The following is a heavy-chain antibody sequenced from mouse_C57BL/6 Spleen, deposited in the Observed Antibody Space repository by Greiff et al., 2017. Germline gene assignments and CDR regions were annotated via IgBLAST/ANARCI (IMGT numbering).Heavy chain of an antibody. Sequence: QVQLQQPGAELVKPGASVKLSCKASGYTFTSYWITWVKQRPGQGLEWIGDIYPCGGSTNYNEKFKSKATLTVDTSSSTAYMQLSSLTSEDSAVYYGARSGDCYDYDYYAMDDWGQGTSVTVSS. D-gene: IGHD2-4*01. J-gene: IGHJ4*01. CDR3: ARSGDCYDYDYYAMDD. CDR1: GYTFTSYW. V-gene: IGHV1-55*01. CDR2: IYPCGGST.